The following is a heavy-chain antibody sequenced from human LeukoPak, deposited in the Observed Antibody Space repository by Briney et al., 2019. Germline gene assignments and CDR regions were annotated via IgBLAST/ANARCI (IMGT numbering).Heavy chain of an antibody. J-gene: IGHJ3*02. V-gene: IGHV3-11*01. D-gene: IGHD2-2*01. CDR3: AKSSYSISSTCYGRAFEI. CDR2: ISGSGNTI. Sequence: GGSLRLSCAASGFTFSDYYISWIRQAPGKGLEWLSYISGSGNTIYYADSVKGRFTISRDNAKQSVYLEMNSLRAEDTAVYYCAKSSYSISSTCYGRAFEIWGQGTMVTVSS. CDR1: GFTFSDYY.